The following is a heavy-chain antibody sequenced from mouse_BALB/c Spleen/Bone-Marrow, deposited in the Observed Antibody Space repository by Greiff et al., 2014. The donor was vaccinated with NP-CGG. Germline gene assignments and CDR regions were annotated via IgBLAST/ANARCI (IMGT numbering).Heavy chain of an antibody. V-gene: IGHV5-12-1*01. D-gene: IGHD4-1*01. CDR1: GFAFSNCD. Sequence: EVQLVESGGGLVKPGGSLKLSCTASGFAFSNCDMSWVSQTPEKRLEWVADITSGDGRTYYTDNVKGRFTLTGDNAWNTLYMQPSSLMSEDTSFNYCARVWDCFPYWGQGIFVTVSA. CDR2: ITSGDGRT. CDR3: ARVWDCFPY. J-gene: IGHJ3*01.